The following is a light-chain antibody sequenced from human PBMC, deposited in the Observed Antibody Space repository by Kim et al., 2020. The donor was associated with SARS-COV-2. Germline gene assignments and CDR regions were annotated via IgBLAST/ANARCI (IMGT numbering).Light chain of an antibody. CDR1: QSVSNY. CDR2: ETS. J-gene: IGKJ1*01. V-gene: IGKV3-11*01. CDR3: QQRSNWPTWT. Sequence: SPGERATLSCRASQSVSNYLAWYQQKPGQAPRLLIYETSNRATGTPARFSGSGSGTDFTLTISSLEPEDFAVYYCQQRSNWPTWTFGQGTKVDIK.